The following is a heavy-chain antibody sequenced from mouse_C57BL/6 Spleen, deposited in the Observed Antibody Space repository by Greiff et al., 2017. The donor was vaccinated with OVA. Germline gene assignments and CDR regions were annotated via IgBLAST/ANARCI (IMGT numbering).Heavy chain of an antibody. V-gene: IGHV1-50*01. Sequence: QVQLQQPGAELVKPGASVKLSCKASGYTFTSSWMQWVKQRPGQGLEWIGEIDPSDGYTNYNEKFKGKATLTADKSSSTAYMQLSSLTSEDSAVYYCARGYGSCAYWGQGTLVTVSA. CDR2: IDPSDGYT. CDR1: GYTFTSSW. J-gene: IGHJ3*01. D-gene: IGHD2-2*01. CDR3: ARGYGSCAY.